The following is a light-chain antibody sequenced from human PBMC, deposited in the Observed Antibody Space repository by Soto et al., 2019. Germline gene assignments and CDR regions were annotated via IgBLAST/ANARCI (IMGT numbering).Light chain of an antibody. V-gene: IGKV3-20*01. CDR2: GAS. CDR1: QSISSGY. CDR3: QQYGGSPLVT. J-gene: IGKJ4*01. Sequence: ETVLTQSPGTLSLSPGERATLSCRASQSISSGYLAWYQQRPGQAPRLLISGASNRATGIPDRFSGSGSGTYFPLTISRLEPEDFAVYYCQQYGGSPLVTFGGGTKVEIK.